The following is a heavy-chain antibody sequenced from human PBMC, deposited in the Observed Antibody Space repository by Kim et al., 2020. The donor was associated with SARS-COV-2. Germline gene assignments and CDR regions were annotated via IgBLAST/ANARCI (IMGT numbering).Heavy chain of an antibody. CDR1: GGSISSYY. D-gene: IGHD3-10*01. J-gene: IGHJ4*02. V-gene: IGHV4-59*13. CDR2: IYYSGST. CDR3: ARASGWFGELLVDS. Sequence: SETLSLTCTVSGGSISSYYWSWIRQPPGKGLEWIGYIYYSGSTNYNPSLKSRVTISVDTSKNQFSLKLSSVTAADTAVYYCARASGWFGELLVDSWGQGT.